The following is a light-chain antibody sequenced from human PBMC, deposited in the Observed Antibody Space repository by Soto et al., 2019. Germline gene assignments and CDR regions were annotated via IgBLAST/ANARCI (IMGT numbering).Light chain of an antibody. J-gene: IGLJ1*01. V-gene: IGLV2-23*02. Sequence: QSALTQPASVSGSPGQSITISCTGTSSDFGSYDLVSWYQQHPGKAPKFIIFEVTKRPSGVSNRFSGSKSGNTASLTISGLQAEDEADYYCCSYAGTSTFYVFGTGTKLTVL. CDR3: CSYAGTSTFYV. CDR2: EVT. CDR1: SSDFGSYDL.